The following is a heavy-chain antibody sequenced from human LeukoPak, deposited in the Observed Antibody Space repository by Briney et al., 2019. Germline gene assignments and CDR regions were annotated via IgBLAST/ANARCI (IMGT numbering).Heavy chain of an antibody. CDR1: GGSISSGDYY. CDR3: AREWELSDAFDI. J-gene: IGHJ3*02. CDR2: IYYSGST. Sequence: SETLSLTCTVSGGSISSGDYYWSWIRQPPGKGLEWIGYIYYSGSTYYNPSLKSRVTISVDTSKNQFSLKLSSVTAADTAVYYCAREWELSDAFDIWGQGTMVTVSS. D-gene: IGHD1-26*01. V-gene: IGHV4-30-4*01.